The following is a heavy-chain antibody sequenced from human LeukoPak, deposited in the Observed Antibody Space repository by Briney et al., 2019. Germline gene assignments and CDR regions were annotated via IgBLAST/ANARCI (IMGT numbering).Heavy chain of an antibody. CDR2: ISWNSGSI. J-gene: IGHJ4*02. D-gene: IGHD3-22*01. Sequence: GGSLRLSCAASGFTFDDYAMHWVRQAPGKGLEWVSGISWNSGSIGYADSVKGRFTISRDNAKNSLYLQMNSLRAEDMALYYCAKGAPYYYDSSGYYGFDYWGQGTLVAVSS. V-gene: IGHV3-9*03. CDR3: AKGAPYYYDSSGYYGFDY. CDR1: GFTFDDYA.